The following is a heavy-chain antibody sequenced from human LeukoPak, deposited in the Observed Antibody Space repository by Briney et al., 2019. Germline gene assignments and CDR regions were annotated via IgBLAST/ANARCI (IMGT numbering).Heavy chain of an antibody. V-gene: IGHV3-33*01. J-gene: IGHJ4*02. D-gene: IGHD1-26*01. Sequence: GGSLRLSCAGSGFIFSSYGMHWVRQAPGKGLEWVAGIWYDGSKKYHADSVKGRFTISRDNSKNTLYLEMNSLRVEDTAVYYCARDNVGATLDYWGQGTLVTVSS. CDR2: IWYDGSKK. CDR1: GFIFSSYG. CDR3: ARDNVGATLDY.